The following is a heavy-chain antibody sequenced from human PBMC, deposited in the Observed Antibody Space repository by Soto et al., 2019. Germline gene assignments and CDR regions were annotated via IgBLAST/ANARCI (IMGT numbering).Heavy chain of an antibody. CDR2: IYYSGST. Sequence: SETLSLTCTVSGGSISSGGYYWSWIRQHPGKGLEWIGYIYYSGSTYYNPSLKSRVTISVDTSKNQFSLKLSSVTAADTAVYYCARLLYSSSWYGCAFDIWGQGTMVTVSS. CDR1: GGSISSGGYY. V-gene: IGHV4-31*03. D-gene: IGHD6-13*01. CDR3: ARLLYSSSWYGCAFDI. J-gene: IGHJ3*02.